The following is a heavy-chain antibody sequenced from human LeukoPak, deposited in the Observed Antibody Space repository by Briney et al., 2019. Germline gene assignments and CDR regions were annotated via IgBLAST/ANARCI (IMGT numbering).Heavy chain of an antibody. CDR2: ISYDGNNK. D-gene: IGHD6-13*01. J-gene: IGHJ4*02. CDR3: ARDQDVAAAGTWGSLDY. V-gene: IGHV3-30-3*01. CDR1: GFTFNTYA. Sequence: PGGSLRLSCAASGFTFNTYAMHWVRQAPGKGLEWLAVISYDGNNKYYADSVKGRFTISRDNSKNTLYLQMNSLRAEDTAVYYCARDQDVAAAGTWGSLDYWGQGTLVTVSS.